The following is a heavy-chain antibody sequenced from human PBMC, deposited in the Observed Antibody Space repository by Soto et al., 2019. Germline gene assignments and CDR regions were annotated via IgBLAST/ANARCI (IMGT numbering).Heavy chain of an antibody. CDR2: ISGDSTAI. J-gene: IGHJ4*02. D-gene: IGHD2-21*02. V-gene: IGHV3-48*01. Sequence: PGGSLRLSCAASGFTFSSYSMNWVRQAPGKGLEWVSYISGDSTAIYYADSVKGRFTISRDNAKNSLYLQMNSLRAEDTAVYYCARDKRGDYSTDFWGQGTLVTVSS. CDR1: GFTFSSYS. CDR3: ARDKRGDYSTDF.